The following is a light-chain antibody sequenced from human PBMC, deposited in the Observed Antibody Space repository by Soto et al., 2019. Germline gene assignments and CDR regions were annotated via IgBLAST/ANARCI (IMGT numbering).Light chain of an antibody. CDR2: DNN. V-gene: IGLV1-51*01. Sequence: QPVLTQPPSVSAAPGQKVTISCSGSSSNIGNNYVSWYQQVPGTAPKVLIYDNNKRPSGIPDRFSGSKSGTSATLGITGLQTGDEADYYCGTWDSSLRGGVFGGGTKLTVL. CDR3: GTWDSSLRGGV. CDR1: SSNIGNNY. J-gene: IGLJ2*01.